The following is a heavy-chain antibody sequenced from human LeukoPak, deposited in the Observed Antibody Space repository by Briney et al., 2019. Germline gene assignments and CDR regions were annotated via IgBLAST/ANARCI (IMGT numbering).Heavy chain of an antibody. CDR2: INPSGGST. V-gene: IGHV1-46*01. Sequence: ASVKVSCKASGYTFTSCYMHWVRQAPGQGPEWMGVINPSGGSTSYAQNFQGRVSMTRDMSTSTVYMELSSLRSEDTAVYYCATALWFGELSWYYFDYWGQGTLVTVSS. D-gene: IGHD3-10*01. J-gene: IGHJ4*02. CDR3: ATALWFGELSWYYFDY. CDR1: GYTFTSCY.